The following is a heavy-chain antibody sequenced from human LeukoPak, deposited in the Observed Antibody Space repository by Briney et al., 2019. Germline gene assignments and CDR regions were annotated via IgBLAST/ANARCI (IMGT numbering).Heavy chain of an antibody. V-gene: IGHV1-3*01. CDR2: INAGNGNT. CDR3: ARDNDSSGYYSPPGY. D-gene: IGHD3-22*01. J-gene: IGHJ4*02. Sequence: ASVKVSCKASGYTFTSYAMHWVRQAPGQRLEWMGWINAGNGNTKYSQKFQGRVTITRDTSASTAYMELSSLRSEDTAVYYCARDNDSSGYYSPPGYWGQGTLVTVSS. CDR1: GYTFTSYA.